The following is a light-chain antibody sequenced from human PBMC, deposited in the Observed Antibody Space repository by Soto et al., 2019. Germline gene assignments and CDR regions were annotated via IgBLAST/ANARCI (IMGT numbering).Light chain of an antibody. CDR2: GAS. CDR1: QSVSNSY. J-gene: IGKJ2*01. CDR3: QQYGSSPYT. Sequence: EIVLTQSPGTLSLSPGERATLSCRASQSVSNSYLAWYQQKPGQAPRLLISGASSRAAGIPDRFSGSGSGTDFTLTISRLEPEDFAVYYCQQYGSSPYTFGQGTKLEIK. V-gene: IGKV3-20*01.